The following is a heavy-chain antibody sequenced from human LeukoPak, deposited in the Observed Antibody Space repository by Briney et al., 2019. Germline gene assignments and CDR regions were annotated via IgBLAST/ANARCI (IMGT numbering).Heavy chain of an antibody. CDR1: GFTFSSYS. CDR2: IYSPGGT. CDR3: ARNILFAFDI. J-gene: IGHJ3*02. D-gene: IGHD2/OR15-2a*01. Sequence: PGGSLRLSCAASGFTFSSYSMSWVRQAPGKGLEWVSIIYSPGGTYYADSVKGRFTISRDNSKNTLYLQVNSLRAEDTAMYYCARNILFAFDIWGQGTVVTVSS. V-gene: IGHV3-53*01.